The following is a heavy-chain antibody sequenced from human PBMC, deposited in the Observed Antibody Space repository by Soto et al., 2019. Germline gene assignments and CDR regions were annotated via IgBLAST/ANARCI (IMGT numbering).Heavy chain of an antibody. D-gene: IGHD5-18*01. Sequence: QVNLVESGGGVVQPGRSLRLSCEASDFIFSDFGMHWVRQAPGMGLEWVAVISYDGNNKYYAQSVKGRFTISRDNSKNTLFLNMDSLRPEDTAVYHCVKGDLDTAVVNSPDAFDFWGPGTMVTVS. CDR3: VKGDLDTAVVNSPDAFDF. J-gene: IGHJ3*01. CDR1: DFIFSDFG. CDR2: ISYDGNNK. V-gene: IGHV3-30*18.